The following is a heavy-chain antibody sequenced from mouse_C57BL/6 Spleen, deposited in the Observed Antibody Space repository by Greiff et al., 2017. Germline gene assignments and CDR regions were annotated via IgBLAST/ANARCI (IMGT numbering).Heavy chain of an antibody. J-gene: IGHJ3*01. V-gene: IGHV5-4*01. CDR2: ISDGGSYT. CDR1: GFTFSSYA. D-gene: IGHD2-5*01. Sequence: EVQLMESGGGLVKPGGSLKLSCAASGFTFSSYAMSWVRQTPEKRLEWVATISDGGSYTYYPDNVKGRFTISRDNAKNNLYLQMSHLKSEDTAMYYCARDGIVTTWFAYWGQGTLVTVSA. CDR3: ARDGIVTTWFAY.